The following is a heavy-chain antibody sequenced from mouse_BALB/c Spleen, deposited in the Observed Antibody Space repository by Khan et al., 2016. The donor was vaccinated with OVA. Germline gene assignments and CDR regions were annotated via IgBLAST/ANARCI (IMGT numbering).Heavy chain of an antibody. J-gene: IGHJ4*01. D-gene: IGHD1-1*01. CDR1: GYSITSNYA. V-gene: IGHV3-2*02. CDR2: ISYSGTT. CDR3: ARRNYYGYAMDY. Sequence: EVQLQESGPGLVKPSQSLSLTCTVTGYSITSNYAWNWIRQFPGNKLEWMGYISYSGTTSYNPSLKSRISITRDTSKNQFFLQLNSVTTEDTATYDWARRNYYGYAMDYWGQGTSVTVSS.